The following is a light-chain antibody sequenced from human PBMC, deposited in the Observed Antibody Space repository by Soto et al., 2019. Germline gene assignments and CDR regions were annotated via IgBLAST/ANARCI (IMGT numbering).Light chain of an antibody. CDR2: GAS. J-gene: IGKJ5*01. Sequence: EIVMTQSPATLSVSPGERATLSCRASHNVRSSLAWYQQKAGQAPRLLIHGASTRATGIPGRFSGSGSGTEFTLTISSLQSEDFAVYYCQQRSNWPPTFGQGTRLEIK. CDR1: HNVRSS. V-gene: IGKV3-15*01. CDR3: QQRSNWPPT.